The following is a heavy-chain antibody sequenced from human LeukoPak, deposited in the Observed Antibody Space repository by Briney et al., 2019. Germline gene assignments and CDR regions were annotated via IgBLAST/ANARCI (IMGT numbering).Heavy chain of an antibody. D-gene: IGHD3-3*01. CDR2: IYNGGST. CDR3: ARKRFRDDFWSGYHGGAFDI. V-gene: IGHV3-53*01. J-gene: IGHJ3*02. Sequence: GGSLRLSCAASGFTVSSNYMSWVRQAPGKGLEWVSDIYNGGSTFYADSVKGRFTISRDNSKNTLYLQMNSLRAEDTAVYYCARKRFRDDFWSGYHGGAFDIWGQGTMVTVSS. CDR1: GFTVSSNY.